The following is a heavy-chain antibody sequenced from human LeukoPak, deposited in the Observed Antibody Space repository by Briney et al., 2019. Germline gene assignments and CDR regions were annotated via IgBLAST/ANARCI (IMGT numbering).Heavy chain of an antibody. CDR2: IYYSGST. CDR1: GGSISNYY. J-gene: IGHJ5*02. D-gene: IGHD3-22*01. V-gene: IGHV4-59*01. CDR3: ARGTMMVGP. Sequence: PSETLSLTCTVSGGSISNYYWSWIRQPPGKGLEWIGFIYYSGSTTYNPSLKSRATISVDTSKNQFSLKLSSVTAADTAVYYCARGTMMVGPWGQGTLVTGSS.